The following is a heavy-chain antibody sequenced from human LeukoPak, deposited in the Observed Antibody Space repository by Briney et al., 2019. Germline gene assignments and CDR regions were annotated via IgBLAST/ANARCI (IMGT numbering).Heavy chain of an antibody. D-gene: IGHD2-2*01. Sequence: GGSLRLSCAASGFTVSSNYMSWVRQAPGKGLEWVSVIYSGGSTYYADSVKGRFTISRDSSKNTLYLQMNSLRAEDTAVYYCAKGFCSTTSCAFDIWGQGTMVTVSS. CDR1: GFTVSSNY. CDR2: IYSGGST. J-gene: IGHJ3*02. V-gene: IGHV3-53*01. CDR3: AKGFCSTTSCAFDI.